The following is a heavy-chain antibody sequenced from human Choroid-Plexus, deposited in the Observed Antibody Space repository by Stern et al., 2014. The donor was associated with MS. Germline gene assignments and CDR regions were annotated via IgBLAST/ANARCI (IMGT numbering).Heavy chain of an antibody. J-gene: IGHJ5*02. V-gene: IGHV3-30*18. D-gene: IGHD2/OR15-2a*01. Sequence: VQLVESGGGVVQPGRPLRLSCVASGFTLGSCAMHWVRQAPGKGLEWRAGVSYDGSNKYYADSVKGRFTISRDNSQNTLYMQMSSLRPEDTAVYYCAKDRQYLTYFFDHWGQGSLVTVSS. CDR2: VSYDGSNK. CDR1: GFTLGSCA. CDR3: AKDRQYLTYFFDH.